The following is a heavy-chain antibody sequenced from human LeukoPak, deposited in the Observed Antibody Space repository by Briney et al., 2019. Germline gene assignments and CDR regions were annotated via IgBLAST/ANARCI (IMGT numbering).Heavy chain of an antibody. V-gene: IGHV1-2*06. CDR1: GYTFTGYY. Sequence: ASVKVSCKASGYTFTGYYMHWVRQAPGQGLEWMGRINPNSGGTNYAQKFQGRVTMTRDTSISTAYMELSRLRSDDTAVYYCARVGEYSGCDWFDWFDPWGQGTLVTVSS. CDR3: ARVGEYSGCDWFDWFDP. D-gene: IGHD5-12*01. CDR2: INPNSGGT. J-gene: IGHJ5*02.